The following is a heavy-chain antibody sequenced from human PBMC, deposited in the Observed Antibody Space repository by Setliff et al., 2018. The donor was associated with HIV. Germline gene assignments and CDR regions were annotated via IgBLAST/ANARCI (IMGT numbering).Heavy chain of an antibody. Sequence: ASVKVSCKASGYTFTDYYIHWVRQAPGQGLEWMGRINPKSCGTNYVQKFQGRVTMNRDTSINTAYLELSRLRSDDTAVYYCAKDRTGTGTTLHVWGKGTTVTVSS. J-gene: IGHJ6*04. CDR1: GYTFTDYY. CDR3: AKDRTGTGTTLHV. CDR2: INPKSCGT. D-gene: IGHD1-7*01. V-gene: IGHV1-2*06.